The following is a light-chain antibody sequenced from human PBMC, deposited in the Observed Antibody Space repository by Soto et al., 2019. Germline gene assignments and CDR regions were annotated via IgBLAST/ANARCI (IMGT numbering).Light chain of an antibody. V-gene: IGKV1-5*03. J-gene: IGKJ5*01. CDR2: TAS. Sequence: DIQMTQSPSTLSASVGDSVTITCRASQSISSWLAWYQQKPGKAPKLLIYTASNLESGVPSRFSGSGSGTEFTLTINSLQPEDFGTYYCLQYDSYPVTFGQGTRLEIK. CDR1: QSISSW. CDR3: LQYDSYPVT.